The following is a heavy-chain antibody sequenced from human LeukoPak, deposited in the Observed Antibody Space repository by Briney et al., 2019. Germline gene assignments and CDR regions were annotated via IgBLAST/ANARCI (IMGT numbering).Heavy chain of an antibody. J-gene: IGHJ4*02. CDR3: ASRMGSGSYTFDY. CDR1: GGSISSSNW. CDR2: IYHSGST. V-gene: IGHV4-4*02. D-gene: IGHD3-10*01. Sequence: MSSETLPLTCAVSGGSISSSNWWSWVRQPPGKGLEWIGEIYHSGSTNYNPSLKSRVTISVDKSKNQFSLKLSSVTAADTAVYYCASRMGSGSYTFDYWGQGTLVTVSS.